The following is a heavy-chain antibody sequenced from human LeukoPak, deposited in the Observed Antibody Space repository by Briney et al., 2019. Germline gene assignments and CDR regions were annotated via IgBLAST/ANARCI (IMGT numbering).Heavy chain of an antibody. CDR3: ARDGFVGAADY. Sequence: GGSLRLSCAASEFIFSGYWLNWVRQAPGKGLEWVANIKQDGSEKQYVDSVRGRFTISRDNAKNSLYLQMNSLRVEDTAVYYCARDGFVGAADYWGQGTLVTVSS. D-gene: IGHD6-13*01. CDR2: IKQDGSEK. CDR1: EFIFSGYW. J-gene: IGHJ4*02. V-gene: IGHV3-7*01.